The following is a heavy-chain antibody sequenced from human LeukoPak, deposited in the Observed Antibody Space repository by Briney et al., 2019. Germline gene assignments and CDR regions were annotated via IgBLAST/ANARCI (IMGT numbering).Heavy chain of an antibody. CDR3: ARGTRGWFGGLPFDP. J-gene: IGHJ5*02. CDR2: IYYSGST. Sequence: PSETLSLTCTVSGGSISSYYWSWIRQPPGKGLEWIGYIYYSGSTNYNPSLKSRVTISVDTSKNQFSLKLSSVTAADTAVYYCARGTRGWFGGLPFDPWGQGTLVTVSS. D-gene: IGHD3-10*01. CDR1: GGSISSYY. V-gene: IGHV4-59*01.